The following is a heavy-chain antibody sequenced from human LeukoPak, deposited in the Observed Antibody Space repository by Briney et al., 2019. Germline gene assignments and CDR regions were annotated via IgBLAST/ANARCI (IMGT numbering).Heavy chain of an antibody. CDR3: ARPSPVATMANDAFDI. CDR1: GGSISSGSYY. CDR2: IYYSGTT. D-gene: IGHD5-12*01. Sequence: PSETLSLACTVSGGSISSGSYYWSWIRQPAGKGLEWIGYIYYSGTTIYNPSLKSRVTISVDTSKNQFSLKLSSVTAADTAVFYCARPSPVATMANDAFDIWGQGTMVTVSS. J-gene: IGHJ3*02. V-gene: IGHV4-61*10.